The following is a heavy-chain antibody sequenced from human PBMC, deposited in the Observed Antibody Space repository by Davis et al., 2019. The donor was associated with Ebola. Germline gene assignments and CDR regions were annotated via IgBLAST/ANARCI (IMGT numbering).Heavy chain of an antibody. Sequence: PGGSLRLSCAASGITFSSYSMNWVRQAPGKGPECVSSISSRSYSIYYADSVKGRFTISRDNAKNSLYLQMNSLRAEDTAVYYCARSSIWGQGTLVTVSS. V-gene: IGHV3-21*01. D-gene: IGHD2-2*01. CDR2: ISSRSYSI. CDR3: ARSSI. CDR1: GITFSSYS. J-gene: IGHJ4*02.